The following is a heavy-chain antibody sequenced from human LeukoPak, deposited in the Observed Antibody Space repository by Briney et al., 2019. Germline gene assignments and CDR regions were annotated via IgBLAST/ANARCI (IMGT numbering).Heavy chain of an antibody. CDR2: ISGSGGST. J-gene: IGHJ3*02. Sequence: GGSLRLSCAASGFTFSSYAMSWVRQAPGKGLEWVSAISGSGGSTYYADSVKGRFTISRDNSKNTLYLQMNSLRAEDTAVYYCAKAEEYYYDSSGFLGSLVFDIWGQGTMVTVSS. D-gene: IGHD3-22*01. CDR1: GFTFSSYA. V-gene: IGHV3-23*01. CDR3: AKAEEYYYDSSGFLGSLVFDI.